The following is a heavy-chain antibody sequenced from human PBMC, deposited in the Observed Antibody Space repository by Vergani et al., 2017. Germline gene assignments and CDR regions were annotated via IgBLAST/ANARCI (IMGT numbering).Heavy chain of an antibody. D-gene: IGHD6-25*01. J-gene: IGHJ6*03. CDR2: IFYSGTT. CDR3: ARFYKQVPATSHFYFMYL. CDR1: GGSISSGDHC. V-gene: IGHV4-31*11. Sequence: QVQLHESGPGVVKPSQTLSLTFAVSGGSISSGDHCWSWIRQRPGKGLEWIGYIFYSGTTYDNPSLRSRLTISVDTSQNQFSLKLRSVTAADTAVYYCARFYKQVPATSHFYFMYLWGKGTPVVGSS.